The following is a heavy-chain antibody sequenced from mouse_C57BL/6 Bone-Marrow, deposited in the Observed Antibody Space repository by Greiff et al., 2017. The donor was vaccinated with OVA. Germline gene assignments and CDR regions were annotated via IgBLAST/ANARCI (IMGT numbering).Heavy chain of an antibody. V-gene: IGHV1-7*01. CDR3: ANEGSYWYFDV. D-gene: IGHD1-1*01. CDR2: INPSSGYT. J-gene: IGHJ1*03. CDR1: GYTFTSYW. Sequence: VQLQQSGAELAKPGASVKLSCKASGYTFTSYWMHWVKQRPGQGLEWIGYINPSSGYTKYNQKFKDKATVTADKSSSTAYMQLSSLTYEDSAVYCCANEGSYWYFDVWGTGTTVTVSS.